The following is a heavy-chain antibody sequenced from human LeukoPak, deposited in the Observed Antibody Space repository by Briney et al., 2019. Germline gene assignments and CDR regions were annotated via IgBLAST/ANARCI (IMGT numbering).Heavy chain of an antibody. D-gene: IGHD6-19*01. CDR1: GDPIRSDSYY. V-gene: IGHV4-61*02. CDR3: ARDRSSGWLNWFDP. J-gene: IGHJ5*02. Sequence: SETLSLTCTVSGDPIRSDSYYWNWLRQPAGKGLEWIGRIYASGSTNYNPSLKSRVTISLDTSSNRFSLNLSSVTATDTAVYFCARDRSSGWLNWFDPWGQGTLVTVSP. CDR2: IYASGST.